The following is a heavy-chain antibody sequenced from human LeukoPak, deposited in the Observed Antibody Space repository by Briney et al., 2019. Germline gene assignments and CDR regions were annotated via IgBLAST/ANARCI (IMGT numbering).Heavy chain of an antibody. V-gene: IGHV4-4*07. D-gene: IGHD2-2*01. Sequence: SETLSLTCTVSGASIRSNSWSWIRRPAGKGLEWLGRIYLSENTNYNPSLESRVTMSIDTSRNQFSLKLNSVTAADTAVYYCARGGGSGYCSSTTCSIFDYWGQGMLVTVSS. CDR2: IYLSENT. CDR1: GASIRSNS. CDR3: ARGGGSGYCSSTTCSIFDY. J-gene: IGHJ4*02.